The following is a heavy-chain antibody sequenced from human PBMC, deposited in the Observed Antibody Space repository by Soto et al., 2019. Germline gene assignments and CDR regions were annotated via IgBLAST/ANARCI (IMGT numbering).Heavy chain of an antibody. CDR1: GFTFSGSA. J-gene: IGHJ3*02. CDR3: TLVLLWFGESTDAFDI. D-gene: IGHD3-10*01. Sequence: GGSLILSCAASGFTFSGSAMHWVRQASGKGLEWVGRIRSKANSYATAYAASVKGRFTISRDDSKNTAYLQMNSLKTEDTAVYYCTLVLLWFGESTDAFDIWGQGTMVTVSS. CDR2: IRSKANSYAT. V-gene: IGHV3-73*01.